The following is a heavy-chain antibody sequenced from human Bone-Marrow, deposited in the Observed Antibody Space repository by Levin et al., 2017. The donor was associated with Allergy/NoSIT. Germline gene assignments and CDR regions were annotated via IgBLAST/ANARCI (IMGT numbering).Heavy chain of an antibody. V-gene: IGHV3-7*01. J-gene: IGHJ6*02. Sequence: GGSLRLSCVASGFTFDAYWMSWVRQAPGKGLQWVANIKQDGSERYFVDSVKGRFTVSRDNAKNSLDLQMNSLRVEDTAVYYCARLVHLYTDNGRKPVHYGMDIWGQGTTVAVSS. CDR2: IKQDGSER. CDR1: GFTFDAYW. CDR3: ARLVHLYTDNGRKPVHYGMDI. D-gene: IGHD2-8*01.